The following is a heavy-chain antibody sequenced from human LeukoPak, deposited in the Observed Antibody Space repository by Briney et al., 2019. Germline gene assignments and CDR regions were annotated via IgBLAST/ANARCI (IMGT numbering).Heavy chain of an antibody. CDR3: ASRGISRGSEYFQP. Sequence: SETLSLTCTVSGGSISSRNYYWGWIRQPPGKGLEWIRSIYYSGSTYYNPSLKSRVTISADTSKNQFSLKLSSVTAADTAVYYCASRGISRGSEYFQPWGQGTLVTVSS. CDR2: IYYSGST. CDR1: GGSISSRNYY. D-gene: IGHD2/OR15-2a*01. V-gene: IGHV4-39*01. J-gene: IGHJ1*01.